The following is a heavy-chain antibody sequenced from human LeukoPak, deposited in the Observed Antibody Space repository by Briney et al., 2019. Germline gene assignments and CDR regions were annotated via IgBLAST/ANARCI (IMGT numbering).Heavy chain of an antibody. V-gene: IGHV4-39*07. D-gene: IGHD3-10*01. CDR3: ARDPTGYYYGSGSYLGY. CDR1: GGTINYYY. J-gene: IGHJ4*02. Sequence: PSETLTLTCTVSGGTINYYYWNWIRQPPGKGLEWIGSIYYSGSTYYNPSLKSRVTISVDTSKNQFSLKLSSVTAADTAVYYCARDPTGYYYGSGSYLGYWGQGTLVTVSS. CDR2: IYYSGST.